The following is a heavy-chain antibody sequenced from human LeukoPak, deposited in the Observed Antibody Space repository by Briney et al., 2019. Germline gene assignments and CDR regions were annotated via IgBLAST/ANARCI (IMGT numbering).Heavy chain of an antibody. D-gene: IGHD1-26*01. Sequence: SETLSLTCTVSGGSISSSSYYWGWIRQPPGKGLEWIGSIYYSGSTYYNPSLKSRVTISVDTSKNQFSLKLSSVTAADTAVYYCARGRRCSGSYGPYYFDYWGQGTLVTVSS. J-gene: IGHJ4*02. CDR2: IYYSGST. V-gene: IGHV4-39*01. CDR3: ARGRRCSGSYGPYYFDY. CDR1: GGSISSSSYY.